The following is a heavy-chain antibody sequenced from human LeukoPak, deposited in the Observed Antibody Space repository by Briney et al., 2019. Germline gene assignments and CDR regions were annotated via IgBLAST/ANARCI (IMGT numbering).Heavy chain of an antibody. J-gene: IGHJ4*02. CDR3: ASHVTVLGTRGFDY. CDR1: GGSITSHSW. CDR2: IYYGGDT. Sequence: PSETLSLTCAVSGGSITSHSWWSLVRQPPGKGLEWIGEIYYGGDTNYDPSVKSRVTVSVDKSKNHFSLNLRSVTAADTAIYYCASHVTVLGTRGFDYWDQGILVTVSS. D-gene: IGHD6-19*01. V-gene: IGHV4-4*02.